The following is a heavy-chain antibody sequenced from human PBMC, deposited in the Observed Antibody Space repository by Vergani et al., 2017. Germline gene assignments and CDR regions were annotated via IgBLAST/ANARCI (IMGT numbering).Heavy chain of an antibody. CDR1: GGTFSSYA. V-gene: IGHV1-69*01. J-gene: IGHJ6*02. CDR3: ARMYSSSGQTTYSYYGMDV. Sequence: QVQLVQSGAEVKKPGSSVKVPCKASGGTFSSYAISWVRQAPGQGLEWMGGIIPIFGTANYAQKFQGRVTITADESTSTAYMELSSLRSEDTAVYYCARMYSSSGQTTYSYYGMDVWGQGTTVTVSS. CDR2: IIPIFGTA. D-gene: IGHD6-13*01.